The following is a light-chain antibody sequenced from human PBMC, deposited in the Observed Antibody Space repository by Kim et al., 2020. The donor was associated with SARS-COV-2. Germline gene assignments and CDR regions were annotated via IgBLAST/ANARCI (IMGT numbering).Light chain of an antibody. V-gene: IGLV3-25*03. CDR3: QSADSSGTYVV. CDR2: KDI. Sequence: PGHTARITCSGDALPKQYAYWYRQKPGQAPVVVIYKDIERPSEIPERFSASSSGTTVTLTITGVQAEDEADYYCQSADSSGTYVVFGGGTQLTVL. J-gene: IGLJ2*01. CDR1: ALPKQY.